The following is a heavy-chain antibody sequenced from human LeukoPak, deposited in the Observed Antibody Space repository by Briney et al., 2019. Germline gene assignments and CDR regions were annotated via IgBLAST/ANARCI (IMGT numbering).Heavy chain of an antibody. CDR3: ARPDIVGATTEGD. D-gene: IGHD1-26*01. Sequence: GGSLRLSCAASGFTFSDYYMSWIRQAPGKGLEWVSYISSSGSTIYYADSVKGRFTISRDNSKNTLYLQMNSLRAEDTAVYYCARPDIVGATTEGDWGQGTLVTVSS. CDR2: ISSSGSTI. V-gene: IGHV3-11*04. J-gene: IGHJ4*02. CDR1: GFTFSDYY.